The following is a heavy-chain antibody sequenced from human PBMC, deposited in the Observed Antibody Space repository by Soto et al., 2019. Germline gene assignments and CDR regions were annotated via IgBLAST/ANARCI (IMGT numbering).Heavy chain of an antibody. J-gene: IGHJ4*02. CDR3: ARQRGYYDSSGLDY. Sequence: QVHLVESGGGLVEPGGSLRLSCAASGFSFSDYYMTWIRQAPGKGLEWVSYISGGGGSTIYYADSAKGRFTISRDNAKNSLFLQMNSLRAEDTAVYYCARQRGYYDSSGLDYWGQGTLVTVSS. CDR2: ISGGGGSTI. V-gene: IGHV3-11*01. D-gene: IGHD3-22*01. CDR1: GFSFSDYY.